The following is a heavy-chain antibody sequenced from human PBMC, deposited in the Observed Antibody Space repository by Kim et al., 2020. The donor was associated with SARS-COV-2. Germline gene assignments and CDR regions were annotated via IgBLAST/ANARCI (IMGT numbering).Heavy chain of an antibody. CDR3: ARGSGWFGFFDY. Sequence: SETLSLTCAVSGGSISSNNWWSWVRHPPGKGLEWIGEIYHSGSTNYNPSLKSRVTISVDKSKNQFSLKLSSVTAADTAVYYCARGSGWFGFFDYWGQGTLVTVSS. CDR1: GGSISSNNW. D-gene: IGHD6-19*01. CDR2: IYHSGST. J-gene: IGHJ4*02. V-gene: IGHV4-4*02.